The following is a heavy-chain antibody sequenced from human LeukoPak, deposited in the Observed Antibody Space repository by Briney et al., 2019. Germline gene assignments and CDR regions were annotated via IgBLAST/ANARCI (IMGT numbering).Heavy chain of an antibody. CDR1: GGSISSGGYY. J-gene: IGHJ6*02. CDR3: ARDNTIYGMDV. V-gene: IGHV4-31*03. Sequence: SESLSLTCTVSGGSISSGGYYWSWIRQHPGKGLEWIGYIYYSGSTYYNPSLKSRVTISVDTSKNQFSLKLSSVTAADTAVYYCARDNTIYGMDVWGQGTTVTVSS. CDR2: IYYSGST. D-gene: IGHD3-3*01.